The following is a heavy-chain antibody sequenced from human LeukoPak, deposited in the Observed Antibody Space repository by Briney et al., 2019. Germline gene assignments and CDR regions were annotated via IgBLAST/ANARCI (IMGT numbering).Heavy chain of an antibody. V-gene: IGHV4-34*01. CDR2: INHSGST. D-gene: IGHD6-6*01. CDR3: ARGVIAAPHYYYGMDV. CDR1: GGSFSGSY. Sequence: SETLSLTCAVYGGSFSGSYWSWIRQPPGKGLEWMGEINHSGSTNYNPSLKSRVTISVDTSKNQFSPKLSSVTAADTAVYYCARGVIAAPHYYYGMDVWGQGTTVTVSS. J-gene: IGHJ6*02.